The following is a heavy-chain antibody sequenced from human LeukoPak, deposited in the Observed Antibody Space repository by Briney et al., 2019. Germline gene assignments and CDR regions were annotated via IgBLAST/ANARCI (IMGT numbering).Heavy chain of an antibody. CDR3: AKDCCGELWSKGFDY. CDR2: ISYDGSNK. D-gene: IGHD3-10*01. V-gene: IGHV3-30*18. Sequence: QTGGSLRLSCAASGFTFSSYGMHWVRQAPGKGLEWVAVISYDGSNKYYADSVKGRFTISRDNSKDTLYLQMNSLRAEDTAVYYCAKDCCGELWSKGFDYWGQGTLVTVSS. J-gene: IGHJ4*02. CDR1: GFTFSSYG.